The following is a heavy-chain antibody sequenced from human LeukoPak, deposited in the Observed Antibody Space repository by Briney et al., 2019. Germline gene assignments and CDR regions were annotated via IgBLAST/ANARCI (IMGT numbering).Heavy chain of an antibody. V-gene: IGHV4-59*08. J-gene: IGHJ4*02. D-gene: IGHD3-16*01. CDR1: GGSISSYY. Sequence: SETLSLTCTVSGGSISSYYWSWIRQPPGKGLEWIGYIYYSGSTNYNPSLKSQVTISVDTSKNQFSLKLSSVTAADTAVYYCARSTPLSPPRNWYYFDYWGQGTLVTVSS. CDR3: ARSTPLSPPRNWYYFDY. CDR2: IYYSGST.